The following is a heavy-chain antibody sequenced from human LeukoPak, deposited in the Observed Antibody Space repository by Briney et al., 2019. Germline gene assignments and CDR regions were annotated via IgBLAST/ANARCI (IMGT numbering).Heavy chain of an antibody. CDR3: ARAPRRSLYYYYGMDV. D-gene: IGHD1-14*01. Sequence: PSETLSLTCTVSGSSISSYYWSWIRQPPGKGLEGIGYIYYSGRTNYNPSLKSRVTISVDTSKNQFSLKLSSVTAADTAVYYCARAPRRSLYYYYGMDVWGQGTTVTVSS. CDR1: GSSISSYY. V-gene: IGHV4-59*01. J-gene: IGHJ6*02. CDR2: IYYSGRT.